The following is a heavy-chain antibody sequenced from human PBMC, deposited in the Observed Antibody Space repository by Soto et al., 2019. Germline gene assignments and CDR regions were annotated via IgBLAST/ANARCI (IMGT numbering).Heavy chain of an antibody. J-gene: IGHJ4*02. D-gene: IGHD3-22*01. V-gene: IGHV3-33*01. CDR2: IWFDGSNR. CDR1: GFSCSKFA. CDR3: AREGDSIGYPVYFDF. Sequence: GGSLRLSCAASGFSCSKFAMHWVRQAPGKGLECVAVIWFDGSNRDYADSVKGRFTVSRDNSENTLSLQMNNLRADDTGVYYCAREGDSIGYPVYFDFWGQGTVVTVSS.